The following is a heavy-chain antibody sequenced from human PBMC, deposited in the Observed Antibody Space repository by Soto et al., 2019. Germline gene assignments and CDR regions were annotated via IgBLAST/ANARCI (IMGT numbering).Heavy chain of an antibody. CDR3: ARSIVVVPAATYGVFDY. D-gene: IGHD2-2*01. Sequence: GGSLRLSCAASGFTFSSYAMHWVRQAPGKGLEWVAVISYDGSNKYYADSVKGRFTISRDNSKNTLYLQMNSLRAEDTAVYYCARSIVVVPAATYGVFDYWGQGTLVTVSS. J-gene: IGHJ4*02. V-gene: IGHV3-30-3*01. CDR2: ISYDGSNK. CDR1: GFTFSSYA.